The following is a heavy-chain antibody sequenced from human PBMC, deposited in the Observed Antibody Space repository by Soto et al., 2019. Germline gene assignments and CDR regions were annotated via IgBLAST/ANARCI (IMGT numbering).Heavy chain of an antibody. J-gene: IGHJ6*02. CDR3: ARDDSSSWLTYDYYGMDV. D-gene: IGHD6-13*01. CDR2: INPNSGGT. Sequence: ASVKVSCKASGYTFTGYYMHWVRKAPGQGLEWMGWINPNSGGTNYAQKFQGRVTMTRDTSISTAYMELSRLRSDDTAVYYCARDDSSSWLTYDYYGMDVWGQGTTVTVSS. CDR1: GYTFTGYY. V-gene: IGHV1-2*02.